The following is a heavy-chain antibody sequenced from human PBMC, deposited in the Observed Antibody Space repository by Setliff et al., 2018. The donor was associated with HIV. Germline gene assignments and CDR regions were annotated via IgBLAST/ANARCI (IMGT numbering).Heavy chain of an antibody. V-gene: IGHV1-69*13. CDR1: GGTFSNYA. CDR2: IIPLFGTA. CDR3: ARCIAARPYYYYYMDV. J-gene: IGHJ6*03. D-gene: IGHD6-6*01. Sequence: SVKVSCKASGGTFSNYAFSWVRQAPGQGLEWMGGIIPLFGTANYAQNFQGRVTITADASTSTAYMELSSLRSEDTAVYYCARCIAARPYYYYYMDVWGKGTTVTVSS.